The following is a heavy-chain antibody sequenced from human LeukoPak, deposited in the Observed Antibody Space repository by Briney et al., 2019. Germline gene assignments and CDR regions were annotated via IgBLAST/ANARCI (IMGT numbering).Heavy chain of an antibody. D-gene: IGHD1-26*01. CDR3: ARDSGSRIDY. CDR2: IRYDGSNK. V-gene: IGHV3-30*02. CDR1: GFTFSSYG. J-gene: IGHJ4*02. Sequence: GGSLRLSCAASGFTFSSYGMHWVRQAPGKGLEWVAFIRYDGSNKYYADSVKGRFTISRDNSKNTLYLQINSLRAEDTAVYYCARDSGSRIDYWGQGTLVTVSS.